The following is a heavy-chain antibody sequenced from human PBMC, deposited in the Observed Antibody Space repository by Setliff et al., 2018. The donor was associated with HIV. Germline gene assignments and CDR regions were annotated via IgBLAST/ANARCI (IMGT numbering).Heavy chain of an antibody. CDR2: ISAYNGNT. J-gene: IGHJ4*02. CDR1: GYTFTNYG. CDR3: ARDQSSWFYFDY. D-gene: IGHD6-13*01. Sequence: ASVKVSCKASGYTFTNYGISWVRQAPGQGLEWMGWISAYNGNTNYAQKFQGRVTMTPNPSPRTAYMELRNLRSDDTAVYYCARDQSSWFYFDYWGQGTLVTVSS. V-gene: IGHV1-18*01.